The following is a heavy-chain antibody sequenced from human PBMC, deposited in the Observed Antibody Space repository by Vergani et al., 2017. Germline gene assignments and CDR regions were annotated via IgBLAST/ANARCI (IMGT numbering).Heavy chain of an antibody. CDR1: GFDFSDYY. CDR3: ARASATYGADY. D-gene: IGHD3-10*01. J-gene: IGHJ4*02. CDR2: IKKQDGNDR. Sequence: EVQLVESGGGLVQPGGSLRLPCVASGFDFSDYYMSWIRQAPGKGLEWVANIKKQDGNDRYYVGSVKGRFTISRDKARKSLYMQMSSLRAEDMAVYYCARASATYGADYWGQGTLVTVSS. V-gene: IGHV3-7*01.